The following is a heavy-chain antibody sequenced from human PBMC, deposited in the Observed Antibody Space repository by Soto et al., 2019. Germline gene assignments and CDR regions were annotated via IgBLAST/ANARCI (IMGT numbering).Heavy chain of an antibody. CDR2: IIDSGGST. Sequence: GGSLRLSCAASGFTFSSCAMGWVRQAPERGLEWVSDIIDSGGSTYYADSVKGRFTISRDKSKSTLYLQMNSLRAEDTALYYCAKGRSYYYYYGVDVWGQGTTVTVSS. V-gene: IGHV3-23*01. J-gene: IGHJ6*02. CDR1: GFTFSSCA. CDR3: AKGRSYYYYYGVDV.